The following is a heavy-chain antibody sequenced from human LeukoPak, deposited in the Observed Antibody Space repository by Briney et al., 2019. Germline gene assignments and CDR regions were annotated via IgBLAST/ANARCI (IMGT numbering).Heavy chain of an antibody. CDR3: ARAGAPYDAFDI. V-gene: IGHV1-24*01. CDR2: FDPEDGET. Sequence: ASVKVSCKVSGYTLTKLSMHWVRQAPGKGLEWMGGFDPEDGETIYAQNFQGRVTMTEDTSTDTAYMELSSLKSEDTAVYYCARAGAPYDAFDIWGQGTMVTVSS. CDR1: GYTLTKLS. J-gene: IGHJ3*02.